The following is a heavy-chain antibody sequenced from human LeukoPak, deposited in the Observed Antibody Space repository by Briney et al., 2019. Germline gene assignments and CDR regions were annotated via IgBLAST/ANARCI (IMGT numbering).Heavy chain of an antibody. V-gene: IGHV1-46*01. CDR2: INPSGGST. CDR1: GYTFTSYY. CDR3: ASGTIGGGDEDSSGYWAGGY. Sequence: ASVKVSCTASGYTFTSYYMHWVRQAPGQGLEWMGIINPSGGSTSYAQKFQGRVTMTRDTSTSTVYMELSSLRSEDTAVYYCASGTIGGGDEDSSGYWAGGYWGQGTLVTVSS. D-gene: IGHD3-22*01. J-gene: IGHJ4*02.